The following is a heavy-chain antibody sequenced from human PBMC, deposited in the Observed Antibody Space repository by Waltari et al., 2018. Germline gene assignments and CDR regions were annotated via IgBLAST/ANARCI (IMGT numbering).Heavy chain of an antibody. CDR1: GFTFSDYA. Sequence: EVQLLESGGGLVQPGGSLRLSCAASGFTFSDYAMTWGRQAPGKVLEWVSLISGIGATTYYADSVKGRFTSSRDNSKDTLFLQMNSLRAEDTAVYYCATDRNEYIRSIDYWGQGTLVTVSS. CDR2: ISGIGATT. D-gene: IGHD3-3*01. J-gene: IGHJ4*02. CDR3: ATDRNEYIRSIDY. V-gene: IGHV3-23*01.